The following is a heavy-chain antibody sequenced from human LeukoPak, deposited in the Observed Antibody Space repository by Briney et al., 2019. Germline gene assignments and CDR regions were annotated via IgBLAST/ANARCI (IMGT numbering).Heavy chain of an antibody. D-gene: IGHD6-19*01. J-gene: IGHJ4*02. CDR1: GFTFSSYA. Sequence: GGPLRLSCAASGFTFSSYAMHWVRQAPGKGLEWVAVISYDGSNKYYADSVKGRFTISRDNSKNTLYLQMNSLRAEDTAVYYCARDRSGWYDFDYWGQGTLVTVSS. CDR2: ISYDGSNK. V-gene: IGHV3-30-3*01. CDR3: ARDRSGWYDFDY.